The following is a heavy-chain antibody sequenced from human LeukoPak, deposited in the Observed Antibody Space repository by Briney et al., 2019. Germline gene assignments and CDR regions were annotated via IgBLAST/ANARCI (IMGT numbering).Heavy chain of an antibody. CDR2: LGTDGTYT. CDR3: VRDPSNSGNWFDL. Sequence: GGSLRLSCAASGFNLRDYWMHWVRLAPGKGLVWVSRLGTDGTYTNYADSVTGRFTISRDNAKNTLYLQMDSLRAEDTSFYYCVRDPSNSGNWFDLWGQGTLVTVSS. D-gene: IGHD4-11*01. CDR1: GFNLRDYW. J-gene: IGHJ5*02. V-gene: IGHV3-74*01.